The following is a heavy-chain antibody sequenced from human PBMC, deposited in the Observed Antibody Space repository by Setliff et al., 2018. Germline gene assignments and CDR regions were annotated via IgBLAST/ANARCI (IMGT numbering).Heavy chain of an antibody. Sequence: SETLSLTCTVSGDSISSGNFYWTWLRQPAGKGLEWIGHIYTTGRTDYNPPLKSRVTISLDTPQTQLSLKLTSVNAADTAVYYCARDRYYGSGSYYNYFDKWGQGSLVTVSS. CDR2: IYTTGRT. V-gene: IGHV4-61*09. CDR1: GDSISSGNFY. CDR3: ARDRYYGSGSYYNYFDK. D-gene: IGHD3-10*01. J-gene: IGHJ4*02.